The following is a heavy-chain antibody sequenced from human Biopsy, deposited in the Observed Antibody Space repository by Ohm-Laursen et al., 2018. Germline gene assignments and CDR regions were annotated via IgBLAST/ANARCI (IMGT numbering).Heavy chain of an antibody. CDR1: GFSFSSYG. J-gene: IGHJ4*02. Sequence: SLRLSCAAAGFSFSSYGMHWVRQAPGKGLEWVAVISDDGRNKYYIDSVRGRFTISRDNSRNTLYLQMNNLRAEDTAVFYCAKYPRNNNWGVENWGQGTLVIVSS. V-gene: IGHV3-30*18. D-gene: IGHD7-27*01. CDR2: ISDDGRNK. CDR3: AKYPRNNNWGVEN.